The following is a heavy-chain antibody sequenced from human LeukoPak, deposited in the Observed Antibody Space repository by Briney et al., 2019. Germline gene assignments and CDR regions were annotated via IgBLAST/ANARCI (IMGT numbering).Heavy chain of an antibody. D-gene: IGHD6-19*01. CDR1: GFTFSSYA. Sequence: GGSLRLSCAASGFTFSSYAMSWVRQAPGKGLEWVSAISGSGGSTYYADSVKGRFTISRDNSKNTLYLQMNSLRAEDTAVYYCAEPPAVAGSFDYWGQGTLVTVSS. V-gene: IGHV3-23*01. CDR3: AEPPAVAGSFDY. CDR2: ISGSGGST. J-gene: IGHJ4*02.